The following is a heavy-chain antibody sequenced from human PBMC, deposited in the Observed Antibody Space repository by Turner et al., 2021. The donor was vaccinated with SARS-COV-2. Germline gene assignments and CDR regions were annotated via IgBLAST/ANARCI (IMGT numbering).Heavy chain of an antibody. CDR1: GFTFSNYW. Sequence: VQLVESGGGLVQPGGSLRLSCAASGFTFSNYWMHWVRQAPGKGLVWVSRINSDGSSTRYADSVKGRFTISRDNAKNTLYLQMNSLRAEDTAVYYCASGGSWIYVMDVWGQGTTVTVSS. CDR3: ASGGSWIYVMDV. V-gene: IGHV3-74*01. D-gene: IGHD2-15*01. J-gene: IGHJ6*02. CDR2: INSDGSST.